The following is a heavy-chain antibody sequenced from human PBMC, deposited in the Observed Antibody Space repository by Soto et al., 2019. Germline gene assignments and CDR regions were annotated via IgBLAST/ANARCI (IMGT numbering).Heavy chain of an antibody. V-gene: IGHV1-18*01. D-gene: IGHD3-16*01. CDR3: AREMAGLEGEYDS. CDR1: GYTFTKYG. J-gene: IGHJ4*02. Sequence: QVQLVQSGAEVKNPGASVKVSCKTSGYTFTKYGVGWVRQAPGQGLEWMGWISGSSGNANYAEKVQGRITLTTDTSKSTAYIELRSLRSDATAVYYCAREMAGLEGEYDSWGQGTLVTVSS. CDR2: ISGSSGNA.